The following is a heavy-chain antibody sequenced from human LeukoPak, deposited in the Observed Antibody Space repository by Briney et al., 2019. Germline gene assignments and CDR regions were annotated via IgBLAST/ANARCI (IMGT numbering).Heavy chain of an antibody. CDR1: GFTFSSYA. CDR3: AKDVGPTLTGYYEGYYFDY. J-gene: IGHJ4*02. V-gene: IGHV3-23*01. CDR2: ISGSGGST. D-gene: IGHD3-9*01. Sequence: GGSLRLSCAASGFTFSSYAMSWVRQAPGKGLEWVSAISGSGGSTYYADSVKGRFTISRDNSKNTLYLQMNSLRAEDTAVYYCAKDVGPTLTGYYEGYYFDYWGQGTLVTVSS.